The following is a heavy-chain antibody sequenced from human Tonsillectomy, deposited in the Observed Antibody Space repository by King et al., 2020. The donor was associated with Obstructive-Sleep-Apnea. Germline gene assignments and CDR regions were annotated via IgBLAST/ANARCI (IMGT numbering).Heavy chain of an antibody. J-gene: IGHJ3*02. CDR2: ISSSGGST. D-gene: IGHD3-10*01. V-gene: IGHV3-23*04. Sequence: VQLVESGGALVQPGGSLRLSCAASGFTFSSYAMSWVRQAPGKGLEWVSGISSSGGSTDYADSVKGRLSISRDNSRYTLYLQMNSLRAEDTAVYYCAKASGSGNYYAFDIWGLGTMVTVSS. CDR3: AKASGSGNYYAFDI. CDR1: GFTFSSYA.